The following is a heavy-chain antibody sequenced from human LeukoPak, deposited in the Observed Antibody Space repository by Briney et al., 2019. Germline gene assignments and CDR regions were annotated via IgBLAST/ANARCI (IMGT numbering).Heavy chain of an antibody. CDR2: SSSSGSTI. J-gene: IGHJ4*02. CDR1: GFTFSSYE. D-gene: IGHD2-2*01. CDR3: AREHCSSTSCSYFDY. Sequence: GGSLRLSCAASGFTFSSYEMNCVRQAPGKGLEWVSYSSSSGSTIYYADSVKGRFTISRDNAKNSLYLQMNSLRAEDTAVYYCAREHCSSTSCSYFDYWGQGTLVTVSS. V-gene: IGHV3-48*03.